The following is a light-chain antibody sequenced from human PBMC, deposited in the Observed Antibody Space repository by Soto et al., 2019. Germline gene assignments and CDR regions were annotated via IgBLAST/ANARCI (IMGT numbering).Light chain of an antibody. CDR2: GAS. CDR1: QSVSSSY. V-gene: IGKV3-20*01. J-gene: IGKJ4*01. CDR3: HQYDSSPLT. Sequence: ELVLTQSPCTLSLSPGERATLSCRASQSVSSSYLAWYQQKPGQAPRLLIYGASSRATGIPDRFSGSGSGTDFTLTISRLEPEDFAVYYCHQYDSSPLTFGGGTKVEIK.